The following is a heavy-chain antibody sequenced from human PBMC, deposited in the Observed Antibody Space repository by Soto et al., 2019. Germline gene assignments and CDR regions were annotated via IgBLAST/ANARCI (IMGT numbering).Heavy chain of an antibody. CDR3: ARDWRTPDYGSGSHYPDH. CDR1: GYTFTSYG. D-gene: IGHD3-10*01. Sequence: QVQLVQSGGEVIQPGASVTVSCRASGYTFTSYGINWVRQAPGQGPEWMGWISAYNGDTNYAQKFQGRLTLTTDTSTSTAYMELRSLRSDDTAVYYCARDWRTPDYGSGSHYPDHWGQGTLVTVSS. V-gene: IGHV1-18*01. J-gene: IGHJ5*02. CDR2: ISAYNGDT.